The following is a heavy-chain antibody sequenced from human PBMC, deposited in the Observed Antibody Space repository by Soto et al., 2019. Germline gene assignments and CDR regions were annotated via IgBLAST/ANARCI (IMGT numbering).Heavy chain of an antibody. CDR3: ARDSVRDYLYYFYGMDV. V-gene: IGHV3-21*01. CDR2: IGTSASYI. Sequence: GGSLRLSCAASGFTFSSYTMNWVRQAPGRGLEWVSSIGTSASYIYYADSVKGRFTISRDNAKNSLFLQMNSLRADDTDVYYCARDSVRDYLYYFYGMDVWGQGTTVPVSS. D-gene: IGHD4-17*01. CDR1: GFTFSSYT. J-gene: IGHJ6*02.